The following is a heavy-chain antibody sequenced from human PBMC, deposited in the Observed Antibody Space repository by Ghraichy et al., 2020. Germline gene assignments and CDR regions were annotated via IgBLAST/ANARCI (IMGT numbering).Heavy chain of an antibody. Sequence: ASVKVSCKASGYTFTGYYMHWVRQAPGKGLEWMGWINPNSGGTNYAQKFQGRVTMTRDTSISTAYMELSRLRSDDTAVYYCARGRYGDLLSFDYWGQGTLVTVSS. D-gene: IGHD4-17*01. CDR2: INPNSGGT. J-gene: IGHJ4*02. CDR1: GYTFTGYY. V-gene: IGHV1-2*02. CDR3: ARGRYGDLLSFDY.